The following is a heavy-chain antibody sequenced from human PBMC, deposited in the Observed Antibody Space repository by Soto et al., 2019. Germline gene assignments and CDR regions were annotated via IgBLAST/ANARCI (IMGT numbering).Heavy chain of an antibody. V-gene: IGHV4-59*02. CDR2: VYNSGST. CDR1: GFSVSSTY. CDR3: ARLAYSGYLQT. D-gene: IGHD1-26*01. Sequence: SETLSLTCTVSGFSVSSTYWGWVRQSPGKGLEWIGYVYNSGSTIYSPSLRSRITISVDPSKNQFSLRLRSVTAADTAVYYCARLAYSGYLQTWGQGSLVTVSS. J-gene: IGHJ1*01.